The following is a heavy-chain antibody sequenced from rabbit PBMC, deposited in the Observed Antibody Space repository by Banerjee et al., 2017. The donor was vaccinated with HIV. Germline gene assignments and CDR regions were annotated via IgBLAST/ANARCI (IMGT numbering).Heavy chain of an antibody. CDR1: GFTLYNYW. J-gene: IGHJ4*01. D-gene: IGHD7-1*01. V-gene: IGHV1S45*01. Sequence: QEQLEESGGDLVKPEGSLTLTCTASGFTLYNYWMCWVRQAPGKGLEWIACIYTGSGDSTYYASWAKGRFTISKASSTTVTLQMTSLTAADTATYFCARNTGNNYFDLWGPGTLVTVS. CDR2: IYTGSGDST. CDR3: ARNTGNNYFDL.